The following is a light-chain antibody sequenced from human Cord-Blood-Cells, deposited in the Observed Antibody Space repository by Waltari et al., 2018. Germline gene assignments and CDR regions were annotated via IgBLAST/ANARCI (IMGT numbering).Light chain of an antibody. J-gene: IGKJ1*01. CDR3: QQYGSSPT. CDR1: QSVSSSY. Sequence: EIVLTQSPGTLSLSPGERAPLSCGASQSVSSSYLAWYQQKPGQAPRLLIYGASSRATGIPDRFSGSGSGTDFTLTISRLEPEDFAVYYCQQYGSSPTFGQGTKVEIK. CDR2: GAS. V-gene: IGKV3-20*01.